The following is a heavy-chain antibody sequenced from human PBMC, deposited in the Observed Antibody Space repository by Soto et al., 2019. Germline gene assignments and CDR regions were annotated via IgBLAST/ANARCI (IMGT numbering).Heavy chain of an antibody. CDR1: GGTFSSYA. CDR3: AGDRLLWFGALSRYYYGIDV. Sequence: SVKVCCKASGGTFSSYAISWVRQAPGQGLEWMGGIIPIFGTANYAQKFQGRVTITADESTSTTYLELSSLSSEDTAVCYCAGDRLLWFGALSRYYYGIDVWGEVTPVTIYS. CDR2: IIPIFGTA. V-gene: IGHV1-69*13. D-gene: IGHD3-10*01. J-gene: IGHJ6*02.